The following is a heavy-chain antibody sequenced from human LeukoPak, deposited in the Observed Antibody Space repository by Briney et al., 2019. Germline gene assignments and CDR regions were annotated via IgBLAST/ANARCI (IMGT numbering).Heavy chain of an antibody. CDR3: AKARGYYYDSTEDY. V-gene: IGHV3-30*18. D-gene: IGHD3-22*01. Sequence: GRSLRLSCVASGFTFSRYGMHWVRQAPGKGLEWVAVISSDGSDKSYADSVKGRFTISRDNSKNTLYLQMSSLRAEDTAVYYCAKARGYYYDSTEDYWGQGTLVTVSS. J-gene: IGHJ4*02. CDR1: GFTFSRYG. CDR2: ISSDGSDK.